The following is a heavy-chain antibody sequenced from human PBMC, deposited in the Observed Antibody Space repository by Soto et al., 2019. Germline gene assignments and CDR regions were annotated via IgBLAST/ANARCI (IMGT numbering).Heavy chain of an antibody. CDR2: IRGSGATT. J-gene: IGHJ4*02. V-gene: IGHV3-23*01. CDR1: GFTFSSYS. CDR3: AKSDEYNYIWGSYRL. D-gene: IGHD3-16*02. Sequence: GGSLRLSCAASGFTFSSYSMSWVRQAPGAGLEWVSAIRGSGATTYYADSVKGRFTISRDNSKDTRYQQMNSLRAEDTAGYYCAKSDEYNYIWGSYRLGGQGTLVTVSS.